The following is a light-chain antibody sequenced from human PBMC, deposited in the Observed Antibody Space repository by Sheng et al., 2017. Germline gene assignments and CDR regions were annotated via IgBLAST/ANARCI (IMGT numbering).Light chain of an antibody. J-gene: IGKJ2*01. CDR1: QSFSTY. CDR3: QQTYTTPYT. V-gene: IGKV1-39*01. CDR2: ATS. Sequence: DIQMTQSPSSLSASVGDRVTITCRPSQSFSTYLNWYQHKPGKAPKLLIYATSRLQSEVPSRFSGSGSETEFTLTITSLQPEDFATYYCQQTYTTPYTFGQGTTLEIK.